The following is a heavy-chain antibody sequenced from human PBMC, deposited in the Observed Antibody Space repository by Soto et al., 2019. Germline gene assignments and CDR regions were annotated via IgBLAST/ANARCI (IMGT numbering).Heavy chain of an antibody. CDR2: ISAYNGNT. V-gene: IGHV1-18*01. Sequence: VASVKVSCKASGYTFTSYGISWVRQAPGQGLEWMGWISAYNGNTNYAQKLQGRVTMTTDTSTSTAYMELRSLRSDDTAVYYCARDRYYYDSSGYYINWFDPWGQGTLVTVSS. J-gene: IGHJ5*02. CDR1: GYTFTSYG. CDR3: ARDRYYYDSSGYYINWFDP. D-gene: IGHD3-22*01.